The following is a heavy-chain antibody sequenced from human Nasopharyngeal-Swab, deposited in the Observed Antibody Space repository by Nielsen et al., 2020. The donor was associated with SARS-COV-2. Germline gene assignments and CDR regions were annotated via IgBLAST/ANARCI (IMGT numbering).Heavy chain of an antibody. J-gene: IGHJ4*02. CDR3: ARGLNYYDY. CDR1: GFTFSSYS. V-gene: IGHV3-53*01. Sequence: GESLKISCAASGFTFSSYSMNWVRQAPGKGLEWVSVVYTDGSASQANSVKGRFTVSRDNSDNTLYLQMNNLRAEDTAVYYCARGLNYYDYWGQGTLVTVSS. CDR2: VYTDGSA.